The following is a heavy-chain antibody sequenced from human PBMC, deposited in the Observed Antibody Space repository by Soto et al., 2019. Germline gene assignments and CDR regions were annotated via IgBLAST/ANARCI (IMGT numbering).Heavy chain of an antibody. CDR2: IYSGGST. Sequence: PGGSLRLSCAASGFTVSSSYMSWVRQAPGKGLEWVSVIYSGGSTYYADSVKGRFTISRDNSKNTLYLQMNSLRAEDTAVYYCARDRNSGGDYVGYWGQGTLVTVSS. CDR1: GFTVSSSY. CDR3: ARDRNSGGDYVGY. V-gene: IGHV3-53*01. D-gene: IGHD3-10*01. J-gene: IGHJ4*02.